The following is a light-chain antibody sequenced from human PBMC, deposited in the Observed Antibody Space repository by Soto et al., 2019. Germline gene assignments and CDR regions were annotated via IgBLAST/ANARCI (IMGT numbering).Light chain of an antibody. CDR1: SSDVGGYNY. CDR2: EVS. Sequence: QSALTQPASVSGSPGQSITISCTGTSSDVGGYNYVSWYQQHPGKAPKLMIYEVSNRPSGVSNRFSGSKSGNTASLTISGLQAEDGADYYCGSYASNIYVFGTGTKVTVL. V-gene: IGLV2-14*01. CDR3: GSYASNIYV. J-gene: IGLJ1*01.